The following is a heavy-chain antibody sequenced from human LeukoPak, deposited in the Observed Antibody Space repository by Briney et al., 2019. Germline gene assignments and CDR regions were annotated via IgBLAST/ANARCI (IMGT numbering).Heavy chain of an antibody. CDR1: GYTFTSYG. CDR3: VFVGYIVVVVAAPGLYGMDV. D-gene: IGHD2-15*01. J-gene: IGHJ6*02. Sequence: GASVKVSCKASGYTFTSYGISWVRQAPGQGLEWMGWISAYNGNTNYAQKLQGRVTMTTDTSTSTAYMELRSLRSDDTAVYYCVFVGYIVVVVAAPGLYGMDVWGQGTTVTVSS. CDR2: ISAYNGNT. V-gene: IGHV1-18*01.